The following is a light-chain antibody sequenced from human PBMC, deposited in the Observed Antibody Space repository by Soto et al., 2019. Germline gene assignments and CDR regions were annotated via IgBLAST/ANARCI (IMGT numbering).Light chain of an antibody. Sequence: QSALVQPASVSGSPGQSITISCTGTGSDVGSHNLVSWYQQYPGKAPKLIIFEASKRPSGVSNRFSGSKSGNTASLTISGLQAEDEADYYCCSNAAGSTYVFGTGTKATVL. CDR3: CSNAAGSTYV. V-gene: IGLV2-23*01. CDR1: GSDVGSHNL. J-gene: IGLJ1*01. CDR2: EAS.